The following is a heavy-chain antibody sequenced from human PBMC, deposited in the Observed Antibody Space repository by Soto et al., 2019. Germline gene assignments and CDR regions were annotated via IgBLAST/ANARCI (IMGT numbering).Heavy chain of an antibody. V-gene: IGHV4-59*08. CDR2: VSSSGST. D-gene: IGHD6-19*01. J-gene: IGHJ4*02. CDR3: ARYEFSSGWYDYFQY. Sequence: QVQLQESGPGLVKPLETLSLTCAVSGGSISGYYWNWIRQPPGKGLEWIGYVSSSGSTKHNPSLKSRVTMSVDTSNNEFSLNLNSVTAADTAVYYCARYEFSSGWYDYFQYWGRGTLVAVSS. CDR1: GGSISGYY.